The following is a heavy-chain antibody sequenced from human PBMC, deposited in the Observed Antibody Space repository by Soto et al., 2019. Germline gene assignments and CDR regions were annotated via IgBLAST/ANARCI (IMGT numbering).Heavy chain of an antibody. CDR2: ISISSSYI. D-gene: IGHD1-1*01. V-gene: IGHV3-21*01. CDR3: AREGSYWNDVGPD. Sequence: PGGSLRLYCSASGFTFSSYSMNWVRQAPGKGLEWVSSISISSSYIYYADSVKGRFTISRDNAKNSLYLQMNSLRAEDTAVYFCAREGSYWNDVGPDWGQGTLVTVSS. J-gene: IGHJ4*02. CDR1: GFTFSSYS.